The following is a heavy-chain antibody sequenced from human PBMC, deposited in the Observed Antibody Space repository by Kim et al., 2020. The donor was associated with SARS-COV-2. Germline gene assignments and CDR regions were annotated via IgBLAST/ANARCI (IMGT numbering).Heavy chain of an antibody. CDR2: IYYSGST. Sequence: SETLSLTCTVSGGSISSYYWSWIRQPPGKGLEWIGYIYYSGSTNYNPSLKSRVTISVDTSKNQFSLKLSSVTAADTAVYYCARRRAYCGGDCYETPYYYYYGMDVWGQGTTVTVSS. CDR1: GGSISSYY. J-gene: IGHJ6*02. D-gene: IGHD2-21*02. V-gene: IGHV4-59*08. CDR3: ARRRAYCGGDCYETPYYYYYGMDV.